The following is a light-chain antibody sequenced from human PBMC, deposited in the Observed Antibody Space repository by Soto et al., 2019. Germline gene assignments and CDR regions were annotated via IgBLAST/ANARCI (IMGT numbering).Light chain of an antibody. CDR3: QPYNSYPQT. Sequence: AASVGERVSITCLASQSICSCLAWYQQKPGKAPKLLIYDASSLECGVPARFSGSGFGTEFTLTISSLQPEDFAAHYFQPYNSYPQTFGQGTKVDIK. V-gene: IGKV1-5*01. CDR1: QSICSC. CDR2: DAS. J-gene: IGKJ1*01.